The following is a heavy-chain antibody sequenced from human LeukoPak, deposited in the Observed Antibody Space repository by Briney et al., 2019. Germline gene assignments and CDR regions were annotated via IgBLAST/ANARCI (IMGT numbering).Heavy chain of an antibody. CDR1: GGSISSGSYY. Sequence: SQTLSLSCTVSGGSISSGSYYWSWIRQPARKGLEWIGRIYTSGSTNYNPSLKSRVTISVDTSKNQFSLKLSSVTAADTAVYYCAREGLKNRKFDYWGQGTLVTVSS. CDR2: IYTSGST. D-gene: IGHD1-14*01. J-gene: IGHJ4*02. CDR3: AREGLKNRKFDY. V-gene: IGHV4-61*02.